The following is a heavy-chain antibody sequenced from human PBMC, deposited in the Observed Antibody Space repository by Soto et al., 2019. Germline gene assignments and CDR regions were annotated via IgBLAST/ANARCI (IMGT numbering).Heavy chain of an antibody. CDR3: ASGIRGISSAGAVAWFDP. V-gene: IGHV4-34*01. Sequence: QVQLQQWGAGLLKPSETLSLTCAVYGGSFSGYYWSWIRQSPGKGLEWIGEINHSGSTNYNPSLESRVTMSLDASRKQFSMRLSPLTAADTAMYYCASGIRGISSAGAVAWFDPWGQGTPVTVSS. J-gene: IGHJ5*02. D-gene: IGHD6-13*01. CDR1: GGSFSGYY. CDR2: INHSGST.